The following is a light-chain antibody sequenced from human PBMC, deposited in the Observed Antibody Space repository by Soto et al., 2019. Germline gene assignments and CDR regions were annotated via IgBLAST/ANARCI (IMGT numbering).Light chain of an antibody. J-gene: IGKJ2*01. CDR1: QSVDSSY. V-gene: IGKV3-20*01. CDR3: QQYGSSYT. CDR2: GAS. Sequence: EIVLTQSPGTLSLSPGERATLSCRASQSVDSSYLAWYQQKPGQAPRRLIYGASSRATGIPDRFSGSGSGTDFTLTISSLETEDFAVYYCQQYGSSYTFGQGTKLEIK.